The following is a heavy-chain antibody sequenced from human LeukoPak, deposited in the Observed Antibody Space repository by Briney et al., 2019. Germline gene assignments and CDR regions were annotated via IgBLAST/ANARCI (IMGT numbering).Heavy chain of an antibody. CDR3: AKTPITTTVGFGY. J-gene: IGHJ4*02. D-gene: IGHD1-1*01. V-gene: IGHV3-23*01. Sequence: PGGSLRLYCAASEFTFSSYAMFWVRQDPGKGLEWVSNITDSGGSTFYADSVKGRFTISRDNSKNALSLQMNSLRADDTAVYYCAKTPITTTVGFGYWGQGTLVTVSS. CDR2: ITDSGGST. CDR1: EFTFSSYA.